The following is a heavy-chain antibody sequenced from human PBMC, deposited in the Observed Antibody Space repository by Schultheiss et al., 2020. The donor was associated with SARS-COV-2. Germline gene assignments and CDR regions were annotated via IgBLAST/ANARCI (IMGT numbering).Heavy chain of an antibody. Sequence: GESLKISCAASGFNFRDYGMHWVRQAPGKGLEWVAVIWHDGSDAYYADSVKGRFTISRDNAKNSLYLQMNSLRAEDTAVYYCARAAVILWFRMDVWGQGTTVTVSS. D-gene: IGHD3-10*01. V-gene: IGHV3-33*08. CDR3: ARAAVILWFRMDV. J-gene: IGHJ6*02. CDR1: GFNFRDYG. CDR2: IWHDGSDA.